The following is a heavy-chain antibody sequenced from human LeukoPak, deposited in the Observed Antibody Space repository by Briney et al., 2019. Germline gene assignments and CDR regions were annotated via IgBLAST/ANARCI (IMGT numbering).Heavy chain of an antibody. J-gene: IGHJ4*02. V-gene: IGHV1-2*02. D-gene: IGHD3-3*01. CDR1: GYTFTGYY. CDR2: IDPNTGDT. CDR3: ARSFWSGYFDLDF. Sequence: ASVKVSCKASGYTFTGYYMHWMRQAPGQGLEWMGWIDPNTGDTNYARKFQARVTVTGDTSTSTAFMELSRLRSDDTAVYYCARSFWSGYFDLDFWGQGTLVTVSS.